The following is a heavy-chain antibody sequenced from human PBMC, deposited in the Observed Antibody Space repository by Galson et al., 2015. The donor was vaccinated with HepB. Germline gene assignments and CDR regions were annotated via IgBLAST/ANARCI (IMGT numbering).Heavy chain of an antibody. CDR1: GFTFNSYV. Sequence: SLRLSCAASGFTFNSYVMNWVRQAPGKGLEWVSSISSSGTNIFYIDSVKGRFTISRDNAKNSLYLQMNSLRAEDTAVYYCARTYSRGWYFFDYWSQGTLVTVSS. J-gene: IGHJ4*02. D-gene: IGHD6-19*01. CDR3: ARTYSRGWYFFDY. V-gene: IGHV3-48*03. CDR2: ISSSGTNI.